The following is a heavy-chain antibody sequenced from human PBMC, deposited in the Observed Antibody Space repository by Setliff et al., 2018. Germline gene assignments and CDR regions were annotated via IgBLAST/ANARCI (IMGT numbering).Heavy chain of an antibody. CDR2: INHSGST. CDR1: GGSISSYY. Sequence: PSETLSLTCTVSGGSISSYYWSWIRQPPGKGLEWIGEINHSGSTNYNPSLKSRLTIAVETSKNQFSLQLSSVTSADTALYYCTVYNTGSSKDQYWGQGKPVTVSS. D-gene: IGHD2-8*02. J-gene: IGHJ4*02. V-gene: IGHV4-34*01. CDR3: TVYNTGSSKDQY.